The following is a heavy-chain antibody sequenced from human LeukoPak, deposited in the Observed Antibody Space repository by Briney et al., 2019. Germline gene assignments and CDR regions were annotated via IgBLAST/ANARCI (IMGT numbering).Heavy chain of an antibody. J-gene: IGHJ4*02. Sequence: GGSLRLSCAASGFTFSSYAMSWVWHAPGQGMELDSAISGSGGSTYYADSVRGRFTISRDNSKNTLYLQMNSLGAEATALYYCAKDFRDGSSSFDYWGQGTLVTVSS. CDR3: AKDFRDGSSSFDY. D-gene: IGHD6-6*01. CDR2: ISGSGGST. CDR1: GFTFSSYA. V-gene: IGHV3-23*01.